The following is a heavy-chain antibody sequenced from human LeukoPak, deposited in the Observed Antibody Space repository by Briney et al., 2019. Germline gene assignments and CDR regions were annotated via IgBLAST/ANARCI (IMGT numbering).Heavy chain of an antibody. V-gene: IGHV5-51*01. D-gene: IGHD6-13*01. CDR1: GYSFTSYW. J-gene: IGHJ4*02. Sequence: GESLKISCKGSGYSFTSYWIGWVRQMPGKGLEWRGIIYPGDSDTRYNPSFQGQVTISADKSISTAYLQWSSLKASDTAIYYCARHEAAVATFYWGQGTLVTVSS. CDR3: ARHEAAVATFY. CDR2: IYPGDSDT.